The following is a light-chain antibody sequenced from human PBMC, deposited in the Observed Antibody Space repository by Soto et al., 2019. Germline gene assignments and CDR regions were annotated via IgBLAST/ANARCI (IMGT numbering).Light chain of an antibody. V-gene: IGLV2-11*01. J-gene: IGLJ2*01. CDR1: SSDVGGYTY. Sequence: QSVLTQPRSVSGSPGQSVSISCTGTSSDVGGYTYVSWYQQHPGKAPKVMIYDVSKRPSGVPDRFSGSKSGNTASLTISGLQAEDEADYYCSSFAGSNTVFGGGTKLTVL. CDR2: DVS. CDR3: SSFAGSNTV.